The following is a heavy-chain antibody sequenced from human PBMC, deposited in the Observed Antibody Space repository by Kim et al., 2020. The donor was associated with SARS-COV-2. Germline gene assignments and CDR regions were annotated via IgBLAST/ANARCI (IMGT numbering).Heavy chain of an antibody. CDR3: AKNSGYDWALDY. Sequence: GGSLRLSCAASGFTFDDYAMHWVRQAPGKGLEWVSGISWNSGSIGYADSVKGRFTISRDNAKNSLYLQMNSLRAEDTALYYCAKNSGYDWALDYWGQGTLVTVSS. J-gene: IGHJ4*02. CDR2: ISWNSGSI. V-gene: IGHV3-9*01. D-gene: IGHD5-12*01. CDR1: GFTFDDYA.